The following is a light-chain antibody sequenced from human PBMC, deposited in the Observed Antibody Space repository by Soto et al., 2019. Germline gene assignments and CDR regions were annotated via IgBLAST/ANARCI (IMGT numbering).Light chain of an antibody. J-gene: IGLJ1*01. V-gene: IGLV2-11*01. Sequence: QSVLTQPRSVSGSPGQSVTISCTGTSSDIGGYYYVSWYQQHPGKAPKLMIYDVTKRPSGVPDRFSASKSGITASLTISGLQAEDEADYYCFSYEGTYTSYVFGTGTKLTVL. CDR2: DVT. CDR3: FSYEGTYTSYV. CDR1: SSDIGGYYY.